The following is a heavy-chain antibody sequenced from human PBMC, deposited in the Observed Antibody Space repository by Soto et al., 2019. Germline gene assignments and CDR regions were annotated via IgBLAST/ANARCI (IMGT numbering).Heavy chain of an antibody. Sequence: ASVKVSCKASGGTFSSYAISWVRQAPGQGLEWMGGIIPIFGTANYAQKFQGRVTITADESTSTAYMELSSLRSEDTAVYYCARVRYYYDSSGPIDYWGQGTLVTVSS. CDR3: ARVRYYYDSSGPIDY. V-gene: IGHV1-69*13. D-gene: IGHD3-22*01. CDR1: GGTFSSYA. CDR2: IIPIFGTA. J-gene: IGHJ4*02.